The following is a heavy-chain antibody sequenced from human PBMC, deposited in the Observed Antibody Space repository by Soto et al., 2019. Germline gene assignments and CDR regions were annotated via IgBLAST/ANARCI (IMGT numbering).Heavy chain of an antibody. J-gene: IGHJ4*02. Sequence: PGGSLRLSCAASGFTFSSYSMNWVRQAPGKGLEWVSSISSSSSYIYYADSVKGRFTISRDNAKNSLYLQMNSLRAEDTAVYYWARALSGGSCYCYWGQGTLVPVAS. CDR3: ARALSGGSCYCY. CDR1: GFTFSSYS. D-gene: IGHD2-15*01. V-gene: IGHV3-21*01. CDR2: ISSSSSYI.